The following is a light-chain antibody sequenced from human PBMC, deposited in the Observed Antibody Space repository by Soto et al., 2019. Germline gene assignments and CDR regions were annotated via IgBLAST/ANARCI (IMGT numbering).Light chain of an antibody. V-gene: IGLV2-14*01. CDR1: SGDIGDYKY. J-gene: IGLJ2*01. CDR2: DVS. CDR3: SSYTSTNFVI. Sequence: QSALTQPASVSGSPGQSITISCTGSSGDIGDYKYVSWYKQHPGKAPKLMIYDVSNRPSGVSNRFSGSKSGNTASLTISELQAEDEADYYCSSYTSTNFVIFGGGTKVTVL.